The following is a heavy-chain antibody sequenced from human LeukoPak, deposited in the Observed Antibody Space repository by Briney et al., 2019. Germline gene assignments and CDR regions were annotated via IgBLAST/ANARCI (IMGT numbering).Heavy chain of an antibody. CDR3: ARPWLAYYPLLFDP. CDR1: GGSISISSYY. D-gene: IGHD1-26*01. J-gene: IGHJ5*02. V-gene: IGHV4-39*01. CDR2: IYYSGST. Sequence: SETLSLTCTVSGGSISISSYYWGWIRQPPGKGLEWIGSIYYSGSTYYNPSLKSRVTISVDTSKNQFSLKLSSVTAADTAVYYCARPWLAYYPLLFDPWGQGTLLTVSS.